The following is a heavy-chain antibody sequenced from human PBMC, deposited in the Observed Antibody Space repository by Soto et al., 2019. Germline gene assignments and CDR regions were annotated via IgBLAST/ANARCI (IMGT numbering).Heavy chain of an antibody. Sequence: PXGSRRLSCAAARSSFRSSDMHWVRQTPGNGLEWVAFISSDGRNTYYADSVKGRFTISRDNFKNTLNLQMNSLRVDDTAVYYCAKDPRYCSTTPCYILVSAMDVWGQGSTVTVSS. D-gene: IGHD2-2*02. CDR2: ISSDGRNT. V-gene: IGHV3-30*18. J-gene: IGHJ6*02. CDR1: RSSFRSSD. CDR3: AKDPRYCSTTPCYILVSAMDV.